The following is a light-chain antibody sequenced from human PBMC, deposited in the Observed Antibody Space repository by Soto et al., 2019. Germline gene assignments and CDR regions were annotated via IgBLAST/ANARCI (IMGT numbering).Light chain of an antibody. V-gene: IGLV4-69*01. Sequence: QSVLTQSPSASASLGDSVKLTCTLSSGHSSYAIAWHQQQPEKGPRYLMKLNSDGSHSKGDGIPDRFSGSSSGAERYLIISRLQSEDEADYYCQTWGTGIPVFGGGTKLTVL. J-gene: IGLJ2*01. CDR1: SGHSSYA. CDR3: QTWGTGIPV. CDR2: LNSDGSH.